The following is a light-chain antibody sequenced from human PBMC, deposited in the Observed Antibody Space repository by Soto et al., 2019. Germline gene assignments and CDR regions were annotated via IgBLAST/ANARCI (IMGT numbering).Light chain of an antibody. CDR3: QQRSDWPLT. CDR1: QSVSSY. Sequence: EIVFTQSPATLSLSPGERATLSCRASQSVSSYLAWYQQKPCQDPRLLIYDASNKATGIPARFSGSGSGTDFTLTISRLEHEDCAVYYCQQRSDWPLTFGGGTKVVIK. J-gene: IGKJ4*01. V-gene: IGKV3-11*01. CDR2: DAS.